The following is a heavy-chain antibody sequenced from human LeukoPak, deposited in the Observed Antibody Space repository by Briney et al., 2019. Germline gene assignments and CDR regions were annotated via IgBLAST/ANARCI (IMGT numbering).Heavy chain of an antibody. J-gene: IGHJ4*02. CDR2: IYYSGST. CDR1: GGSISSSSYY. D-gene: IGHD3-3*01. V-gene: IGHV4-39*07. Sequence: SETLSLTCTVSGGSISSSSYYWGWIRQPPGKGLEWIGSIYYSGSTYYKPSLKSRVTISVDTSRNQFSLKLSSVTAADTALYYCAGGRIYYDFWSGPPSIRYWGQGTLVTVSS. CDR3: AGGRIYYDFWSGPPSIRY.